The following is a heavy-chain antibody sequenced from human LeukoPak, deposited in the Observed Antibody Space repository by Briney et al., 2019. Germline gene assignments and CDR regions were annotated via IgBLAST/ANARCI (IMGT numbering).Heavy chain of an antibody. CDR2: VHSSVGT. J-gene: IGHJ4*02. CDR3: ARERDHGYSYGHVLDF. CDR1: GGSMNTYY. D-gene: IGHD5-18*01. Sequence: SETLSLTCTVSGGSMNTYYWTWIRQTAGGGLEWIGQVHSSVGTTYNPSLRSRVSLSLDTSKNHFSLRLASVTAADTAVYFCARERDHGYSYGHVLDFWGEGIPVTVSS. V-gene: IGHV4-4*07.